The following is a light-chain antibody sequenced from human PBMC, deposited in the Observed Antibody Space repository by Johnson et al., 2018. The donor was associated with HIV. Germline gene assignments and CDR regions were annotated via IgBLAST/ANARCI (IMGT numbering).Light chain of an antibody. CDR2: ENN. J-gene: IGLJ1*01. V-gene: IGLV1-51*02. Sequence: QSVLTQPPSVSAAPGQKVTISCYGSSSNIGNNYVSWYQQVPGTAHKLLIYENNKRPSGIPDRFSGSKSGTSAALGITGLQTGDEADYYCGTWDSSLSAHYVFGTGTKITVL. CDR1: SSNIGNNY. CDR3: GTWDSSLSAHYV.